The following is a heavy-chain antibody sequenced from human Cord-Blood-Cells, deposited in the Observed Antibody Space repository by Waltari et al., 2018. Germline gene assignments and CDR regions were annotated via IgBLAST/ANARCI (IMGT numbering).Heavy chain of an antibody. J-gene: IGHJ6*03. CDR2: INHSGST. V-gene: IGHV4-34*01. D-gene: IGHD5-18*01. CDR3: ARRQPYSYGYYYYYYMDV. CDR1: GGSFSGYY. Sequence: QVQLQPWGAGLLKPSETLSLTCAVYGGSFSGYYWSWLRQPPGKGLEWIGEINHSGSTNYNPSLKSRVTISVDTSKNQFSLKLSSVTAADTAVYYCARRQPYSYGYYYYYYMDVWGKGTTVTVSS.